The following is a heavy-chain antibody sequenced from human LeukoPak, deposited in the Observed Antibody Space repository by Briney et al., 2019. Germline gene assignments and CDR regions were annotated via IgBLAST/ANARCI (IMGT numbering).Heavy chain of an antibody. CDR2: LKSDGNIT. CDR3: GRSGDFWSGSGVAY. CDR1: GFTFSNYW. D-gene: IGHD3-3*01. J-gene: IGHJ4*02. Sequence: PGRTLRLSCAASGFTFSNYWMYWVRQAPGKGLVWVSQLKSDGNITNYADSVKGRFTISRDNAKNTLFLQMNSLRAEDTAVYYCGRSGDFWSGSGVAYWGQGTLVTVSS. V-gene: IGHV3-74*01.